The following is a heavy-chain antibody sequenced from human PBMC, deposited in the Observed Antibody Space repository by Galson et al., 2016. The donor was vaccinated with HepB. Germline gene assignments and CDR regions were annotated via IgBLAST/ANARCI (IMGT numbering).Heavy chain of an antibody. CDR3: ARGRLTMVRGLNGYYFDL. D-gene: IGHD3-10*01. CDR2: IKQEGSEK. CDR1: GFIFSSYW. Sequence: SLRLSCAGSGFIFSSYWMSWVRQAPGTGLEWVANIKQEGSEKFYVDSLKGRLTISRDNAKNSLFLQMNSLRADDTAVYYCARGRLTMVRGLNGYYFDLWGQGTLVTVSS. V-gene: IGHV3-7*03. J-gene: IGHJ4*02.